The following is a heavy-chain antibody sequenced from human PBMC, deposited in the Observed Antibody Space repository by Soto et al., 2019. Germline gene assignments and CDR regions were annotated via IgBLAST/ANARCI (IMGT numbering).Heavy chain of an antibody. Sequence: GASVKVSCKASGYTFTSYYMHWVRQAPGQGLEWMGIINPSGGSTSYAQKFQGRVTMTRDTSTSTVYMELSSLRSEDTAVYYCARDFGEMAIIYYFDYWGQGTLVTVSS. V-gene: IGHV1-46*01. CDR1: GYTFTSYY. CDR3: ARDFGEMAIIYYFDY. D-gene: IGHD3-10*01. J-gene: IGHJ4*02. CDR2: INPSGGST.